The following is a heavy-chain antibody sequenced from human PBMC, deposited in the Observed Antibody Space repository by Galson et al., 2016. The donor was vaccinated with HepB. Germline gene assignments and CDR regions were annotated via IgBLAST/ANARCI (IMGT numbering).Heavy chain of an antibody. Sequence: SVKVSCKVSGYTLTELSMHWVRQAPGKGLEWMGGFDPEDGETIYAQKFQGRVTMTEDTSTDTAYMELSSLRSEDTAVYYCATGRRAVAGLDAFEIWGQGTMVTVSS. V-gene: IGHV1-24*01. CDR1: GYTLTELS. CDR3: ATGRRAVAGLDAFEI. J-gene: IGHJ3*02. D-gene: IGHD6-13*01. CDR2: FDPEDGET.